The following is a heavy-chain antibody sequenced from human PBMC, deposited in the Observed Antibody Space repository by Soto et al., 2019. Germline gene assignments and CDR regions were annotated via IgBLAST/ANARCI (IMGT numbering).Heavy chain of an antibody. CDR1: GYTFTSYG. CDR2: ISAYNGNT. D-gene: IGHD2-15*01. V-gene: IGHV1-18*04. CDR3: ARDGVRYCSGGSCHHWFDP. Sequence: VSVKVSCKASGYTFTSYGISWVRQAPGQGLEWMGWISAYNGNTNYAQKLQGRVTMTTDTSTSTAYMELRSLRSDDTAVYYCARDGVRYCSGGSCHHWFDPWGQGTLVTVSS. J-gene: IGHJ5*02.